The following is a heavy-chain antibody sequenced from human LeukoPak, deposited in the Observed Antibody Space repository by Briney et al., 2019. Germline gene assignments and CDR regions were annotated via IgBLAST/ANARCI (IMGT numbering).Heavy chain of an antibody. J-gene: IGHJ4*02. V-gene: IGHV4-59*01. CDR2: FYYSGSP. Sequence: SEALSLTCTVSGGSITSYYWSWIRQPPGKGLEWIGYFYYSGSPNYNPSLKSRVTISVDTSKNQFSLKLFSVTAADTALYYCARAGGISPFDYWGQGTLVTVSS. D-gene: IGHD4-23*01. CDR3: ARAGGISPFDY. CDR1: GGSITSYY.